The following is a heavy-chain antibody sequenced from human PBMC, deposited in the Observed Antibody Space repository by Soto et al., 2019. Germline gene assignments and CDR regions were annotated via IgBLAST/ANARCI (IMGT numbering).Heavy chain of an antibody. Sequence: QPGGSLRLSCAASGFTFDDYAMHWVRQAPGKGLEWVSGISWNSGSIGYADSVKGRFTISRDNAKNSLYLQMNSLRAEDTALYYCASYGSGSIQYWGQGTLVTVSS. CDR3: ASYGSGSIQY. CDR2: ISWNSGSI. J-gene: IGHJ4*02. CDR1: GFTFDDYA. D-gene: IGHD3-10*01. V-gene: IGHV3-9*01.